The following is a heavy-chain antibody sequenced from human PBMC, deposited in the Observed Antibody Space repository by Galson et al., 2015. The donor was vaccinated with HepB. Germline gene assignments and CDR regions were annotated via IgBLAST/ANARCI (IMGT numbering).Heavy chain of an antibody. CDR2: ISSSGSTI. J-gene: IGHJ6*03. V-gene: IGHV3-11*01. D-gene: IGHD1-26*01. Sequence: SLRLSCAASGFTFSDYYMSWIRQAPGKGLEWVSYISSSGSTIYYADSVKGRFTISRDNAKNSLYLQMNSLRAEDTAVYYCARDAELTYYYYYMDVWGKGTTVTVSS. CDR1: GFTFSDYY. CDR3: ARDAELTYYYYYMDV.